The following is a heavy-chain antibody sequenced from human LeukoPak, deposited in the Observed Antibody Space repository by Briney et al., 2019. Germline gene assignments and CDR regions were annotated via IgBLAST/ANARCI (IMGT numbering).Heavy chain of an antibody. V-gene: IGHV4-34*01. CDR3: ARHRYYDVLTGYYPRYFDY. CDR1: GGSFSGYY. D-gene: IGHD3-9*01. J-gene: IGHJ4*02. CDR2: INHSGST. Sequence: KTSETLSLTCAVYGGSFSGYYWSWIRQPPGKGLEWIGEINHSGSTNYNPSLKSRVTISVDTSMNQFSLKLSSVTAADTAVYYCARHRYYDVLTGYYPRYFDYWGQGTLVTVSS.